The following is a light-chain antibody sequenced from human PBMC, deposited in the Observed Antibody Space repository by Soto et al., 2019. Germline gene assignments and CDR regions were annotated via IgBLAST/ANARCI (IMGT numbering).Light chain of an antibody. J-gene: IGKJ1*01. Sequence: DIQVTQSPSSLSASVGDRVTITCRASQSISGWLAWYQQTPGKAPKLLIYDAYTTEIGVPSRFSGSGSGTEFTLTITSLQPDDFATYYCQQYNSFPWTFGQGTKVE. CDR2: DAY. CDR1: QSISGW. CDR3: QQYNSFPWT. V-gene: IGKV1-5*01.